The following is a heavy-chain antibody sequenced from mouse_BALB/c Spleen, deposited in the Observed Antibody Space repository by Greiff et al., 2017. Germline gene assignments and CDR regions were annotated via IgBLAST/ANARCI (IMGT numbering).Heavy chain of an antibody. D-gene: IGHD2-1*01. J-gene: IGHJ3*01. CDR1: GFTFSSYA. Sequence: DVKLVESGGGLVKPGGSLKLSCAASGFTFSSYAMSWVRQTPEKRLEGVATISSGGSYTYYPDSVKGRFTISRDNAKNTLYLQMSSLRSEDTAMYYCARHGNYAYWGQGTLVTVSA. CDR2: ISSGGSYT. V-gene: IGHV5-9-3*01. CDR3: ARHGNYAY.